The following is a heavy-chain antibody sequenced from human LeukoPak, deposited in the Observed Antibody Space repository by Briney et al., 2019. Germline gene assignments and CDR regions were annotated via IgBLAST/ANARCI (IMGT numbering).Heavy chain of an antibody. CDR1: GFTFSSYA. Sequence: GGSLRLSCAASGFTFSSYAMSWVRQAPGKGLEWVSAISGSGGSTYYADSVKGRFTISRDNSKNTLYLQMNSLRAEDTAVYYCTTEVTVVVTAGDAFDIWGQGTMVTVSS. D-gene: IGHD2-21*02. J-gene: IGHJ3*02. V-gene: IGHV3-23*01. CDR3: TTEVTVVVTAGDAFDI. CDR2: ISGSGGST.